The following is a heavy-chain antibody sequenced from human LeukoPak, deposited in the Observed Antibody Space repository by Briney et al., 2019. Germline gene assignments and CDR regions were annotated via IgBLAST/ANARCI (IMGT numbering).Heavy chain of an antibody. V-gene: IGHV3-21*01. CDR3: ARVYDFWSGYPLDY. Sequence: PGGSLRLSCAASGFTFSSYSMNWVRQAPGKGLEWVSSISSSSSSYIYYADSVKGRFTISRDNAKNSLYLQMNSLRAEDTAVYYCARVYDFWSGYPLDYWGQGTLVTVSS. J-gene: IGHJ4*02. CDR1: GFTFSSYS. CDR2: ISSSSSSYI. D-gene: IGHD3-3*01.